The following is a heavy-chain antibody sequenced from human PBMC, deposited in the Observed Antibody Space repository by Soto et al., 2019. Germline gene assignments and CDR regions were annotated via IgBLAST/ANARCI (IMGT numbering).Heavy chain of an antibody. CDR1: EFSFNIYT. CDR3: AREVYYDFWSGFNTHPSYFDY. J-gene: IGHJ4*02. Sequence: QVQLVESGGGVVQPGRSLRLSCAASEFSFNIYTMHWVRQAPGKGLEWVAVISDDGSKEYYADSVKGRFTISRDNSKNTLYLQMNSLRAEDTAVYYCAREVYYDFWSGFNTHPSYFDYWGQGTLVTVS. D-gene: IGHD3-3*01. CDR2: ISDDGSKE. V-gene: IGHV3-30-3*01.